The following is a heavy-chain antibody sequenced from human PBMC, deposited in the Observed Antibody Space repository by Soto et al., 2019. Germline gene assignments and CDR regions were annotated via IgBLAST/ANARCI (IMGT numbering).Heavy chain of an antibody. CDR1: GFTFSSYA. J-gene: IGHJ4*02. CDR2: ISGSGGST. CDR3: AKVLLSGSRVQYYFDY. Sequence: GGSLRLSCAASGFTFSSYAMSWVRQAPGKGLEWVSAISGSGGSTYYADSVKGRFTISRDNSKNTLYLQMNRLRAEDTAVYYCAKVLLSGSRVQYYFDYWGQGTLVTVSS. V-gene: IGHV3-23*01.